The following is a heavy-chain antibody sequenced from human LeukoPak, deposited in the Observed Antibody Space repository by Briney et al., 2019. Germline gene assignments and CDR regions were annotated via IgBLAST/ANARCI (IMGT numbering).Heavy chain of an antibody. J-gene: IGHJ6*02. CDR1: GGSLSSYY. CDR2: MFYSGST. D-gene: IGHD4-11*01. CDR3: ARHFATVTPYYYFGLDV. V-gene: IGHV4-59*08. Sequence: SETLSLTCSVSGGSLSSYYWSWIRQPPGKGLEWIGHMFYSGSTKYNPSLKSRITISVDTSKNLFSLKVFSVTAADTAAYYCARHFATVTPYYYFGLDVWGQGTTVTVSS.